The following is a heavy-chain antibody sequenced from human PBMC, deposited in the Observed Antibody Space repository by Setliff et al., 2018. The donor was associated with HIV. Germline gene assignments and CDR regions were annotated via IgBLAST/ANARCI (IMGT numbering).Heavy chain of an antibody. CDR3: ASARIPTGGTSTSFDY. CDR1: GFTFSTFA. J-gene: IGHJ4*02. V-gene: IGHV3-30*04. D-gene: IGHD1-1*01. Sequence: GESLRLSCVASGFTFSTFAMYWVREAPAKGLEWVSAISYDGKTTHYADSVMGRFTVSRDNSKNTLYLQLNGLRPDDTGVYYCASARIPTGGTSTSFDYWGQGTQVTVSS. CDR2: ISYDGKTT.